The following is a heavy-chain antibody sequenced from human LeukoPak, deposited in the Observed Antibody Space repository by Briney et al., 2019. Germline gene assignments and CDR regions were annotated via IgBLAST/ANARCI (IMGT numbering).Heavy chain of an antibody. CDR1: GFTFSNYW. CDR2: IKQDGSEI. D-gene: IGHD7-27*01. CDR3: VRDKLTGASRLDY. J-gene: IGHJ4*02. V-gene: IGHV3-7*03. Sequence: GGSLRLSCAASGFTFSNYWMSWVRQAPGKELERVANIKQDGSEIYYVDSVKGRFTISRDNAKNSLYLQMNSLRAEDTAVYYCVRDKLTGASRLDYWGQGTLLTVSS.